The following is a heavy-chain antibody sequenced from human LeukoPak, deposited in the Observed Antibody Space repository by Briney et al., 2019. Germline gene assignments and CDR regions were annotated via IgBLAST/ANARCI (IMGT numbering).Heavy chain of an antibody. Sequence: PSETLSLTCTVPGGSISSYYWSWIRQPPGKGLEWIGYIYYSGSTNYNPSLKSRVTISVDTSKNQFSLKLSSVTAADTAVYYCAKSQWLLSNLNYWGQGTLVTVSS. V-gene: IGHV4-59*01. J-gene: IGHJ4*02. D-gene: IGHD5-18*01. CDR2: IYYSGST. CDR1: GGSISSYY. CDR3: AKSQWLLSNLNY.